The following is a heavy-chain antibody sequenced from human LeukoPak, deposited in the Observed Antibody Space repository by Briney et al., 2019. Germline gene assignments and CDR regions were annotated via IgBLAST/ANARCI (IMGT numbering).Heavy chain of an antibody. D-gene: IGHD2-2*01. CDR1: GFIFRRHG. Sequence: GTSLRLSCAASGFIFRRHGMHWVRQAPGKGLEGVAFISYDGGNKYYGEAVKGRYTISRDNSKNTVVLQMNSLRPEDTAVYHCAKDQGGSSTPYMDVWGQGTTVIVSS. J-gene: IGHJ6*03. CDR3: AKDQGGSSTPYMDV. V-gene: IGHV3-30*18. CDR2: ISYDGGNK.